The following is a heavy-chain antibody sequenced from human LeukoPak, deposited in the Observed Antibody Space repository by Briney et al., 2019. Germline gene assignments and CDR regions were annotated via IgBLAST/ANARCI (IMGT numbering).Heavy chain of an antibody. J-gene: IGHJ4*02. CDR2: ISSSSSYI. CDR3: ARETPADYALDY. CDR1: GFTFSSYS. V-gene: IGHV3-21*01. D-gene: IGHD3-16*01. Sequence: GGSLRLSCAASGFTFSSYSMNWVRQAPGKGLEWVSSISSSSSYIYYADSMKGRFTISRDNAKNSLYLQMNSLRAEDTAVYYCARETPADYALDYWGQGTLVTVSS.